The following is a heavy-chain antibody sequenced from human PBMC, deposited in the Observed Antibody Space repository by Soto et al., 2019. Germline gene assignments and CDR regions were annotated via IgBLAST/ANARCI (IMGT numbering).Heavy chain of an antibody. J-gene: IGHJ5*02. CDR1: GYTFTSYG. V-gene: IGHV1-18*01. CDR3: ARVYDSSGSLYDFDP. Sequence: QVQLGQSGAEVKKPGASVKVSCKASGYTFTSYGISWVRQAPGQGLEWMGWISAYNGNTNYAQKLQGRVTMTTDTSTSTAYMELRSLRADGTAVYYCARVYDSSGSLYDFDPWGQGTLVTLSS. D-gene: IGHD3-22*01. CDR2: ISAYNGNT.